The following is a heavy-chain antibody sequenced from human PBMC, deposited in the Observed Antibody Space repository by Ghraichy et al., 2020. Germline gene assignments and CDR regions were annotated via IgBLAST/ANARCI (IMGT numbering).Heavy chain of an antibody. CDR1: GGSISSYY. Sequence: SQTLSLTCTVSGGSISSYYWSWIRQPPGKGLEWIGYIYYSGSTNYNPSLKSRVTISVDTSKNQFSLKLSSVTAADTAVYYCARDSGIVGATSLDYWGQGTLVTVSS. CDR2: IYYSGST. CDR3: ARDSGIVGATSLDY. V-gene: IGHV4-59*01. J-gene: IGHJ4*02. D-gene: IGHD1-26*01.